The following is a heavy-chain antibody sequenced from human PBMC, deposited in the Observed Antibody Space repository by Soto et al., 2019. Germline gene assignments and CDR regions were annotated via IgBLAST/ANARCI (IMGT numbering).Heavy chain of an antibody. V-gene: IGHV3-30-3*01. CDR3: ARHQNVLRFLEWLSVFDY. D-gene: IGHD3-3*01. CDR2: ISYDGSNK. CDR1: GFTFSSYA. Sequence: GGSLRLSCAASGFTFSSYAMHWVRQAPGKGLEWVAVISYDGSNKYYADSVKGRFTISRDNSKNTLYLQMNSLRAEDTAVYYCARHQNVLRFLEWLSVFDYWGQGTLVTVSS. J-gene: IGHJ4*02.